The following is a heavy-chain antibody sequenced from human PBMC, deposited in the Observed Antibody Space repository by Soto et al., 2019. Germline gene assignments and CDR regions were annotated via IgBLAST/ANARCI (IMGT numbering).Heavy chain of an antibody. D-gene: IGHD2-21*02. CDR1: GGTVASSHW. V-gene: IGHV4-4*02. CDR3: AREIGTAGGNNYFDP. CDR2: VYHTGDT. J-gene: IGHJ5*02. Sequence: SETLSLTCGVSGGTVASSHWWSWVRQSPSRGLEWIGNVYHTGDTNFNPSRQSRVTFSVDKSNNQLSLRLTSLTAADPAVYFCAREIGTAGGNNYFDPWGPGTLVTVS.